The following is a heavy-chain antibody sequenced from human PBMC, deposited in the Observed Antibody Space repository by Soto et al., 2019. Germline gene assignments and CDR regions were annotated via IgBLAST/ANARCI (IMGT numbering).Heavy chain of an antibody. V-gene: IGHV4-31*03. CDR1: GGSISSGGYY. CDR3: ARLDPTAVLEWYAIASDI. Sequence: SETLSLTCTVSGGSISSGGYYWSWIRQHPGKGLEWIGYIYYSGSTYYNPSLKSRVTISVDTSKNQFSLKLSSVTAADTAVYYCARLDPTAVLEWYAIASDIWGQGTMVTVSS. CDR2: IYYSGST. D-gene: IGHD3-3*01. J-gene: IGHJ3*02.